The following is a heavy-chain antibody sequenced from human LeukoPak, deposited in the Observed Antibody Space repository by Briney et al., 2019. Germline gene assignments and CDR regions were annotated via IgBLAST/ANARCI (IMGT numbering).Heavy chain of an antibody. Sequence: SETLSLTCTVSGGSISSGGYYWSWIRQYPGKGLEWIGYIYYSGSTYYNPSLKSRVTISVDTSKNQFSLKLSSVTAADTAVYYCARWAYGSGSYYTIAFDYWGQGTLVTVSS. V-gene: IGHV4-31*03. CDR3: ARWAYGSGSYYTIAFDY. D-gene: IGHD3-10*01. CDR2: IYYSGST. J-gene: IGHJ4*02. CDR1: GGSISSGGYY.